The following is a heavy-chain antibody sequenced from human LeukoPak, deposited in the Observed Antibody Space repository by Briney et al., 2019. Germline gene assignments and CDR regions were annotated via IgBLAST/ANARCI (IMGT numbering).Heavy chain of an antibody. CDR3: AKDIGTTVRGLDAFDI. CDR1: GGSISSYY. J-gene: IGHJ3*02. V-gene: IGHV4-59*01. D-gene: IGHD3-10*01. Sequence: SETLSLTCTVSGGSISSYYWSWIRQPPGKGLEWIGYIYYSGSTNYNPSLKSRVTISVDTSKNQFSLKLSSVTAEDTALYYCAKDIGTTVRGLDAFDIWGQGTMVTVSS. CDR2: IYYSGST.